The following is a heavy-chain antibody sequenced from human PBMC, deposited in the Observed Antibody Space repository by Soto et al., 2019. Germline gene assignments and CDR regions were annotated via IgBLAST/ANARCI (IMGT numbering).Heavy chain of an antibody. D-gene: IGHD3-22*01. V-gene: IGHV1-69*13. CDR1: GGTFSSYA. Sequence: ASVKVSCKASGGTFSSYAISWVRQAPGQGLEWMGGIIPIFGTANYAQKFQGRVTITADESTSTAYMELSSLRSEDTAVYYCARDPSYDSSGYYYYYYGMDVWGQGTTVTVS. CDR2: IIPIFGTA. J-gene: IGHJ6*02. CDR3: ARDPSYDSSGYYYYYYGMDV.